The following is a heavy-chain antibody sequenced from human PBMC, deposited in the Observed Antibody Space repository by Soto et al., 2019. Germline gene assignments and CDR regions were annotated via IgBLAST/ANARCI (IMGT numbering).Heavy chain of an antibody. CDR2: INAGNGNT. CDR1: GYTFTSYA. CDR3: AREMGDSSGGDDAFDI. Sequence: ASVKVSCKASGYTFTSYAMHWVRQAPGQRLEWMGWINAGNGNTKYSQKFQGRVTITRDTSASTAYMELSSLRSEDTAVYYCAREMGDSSGGDDAFDIWGQGTMVTVSS. D-gene: IGHD3-22*01. V-gene: IGHV1-3*01. J-gene: IGHJ3*02.